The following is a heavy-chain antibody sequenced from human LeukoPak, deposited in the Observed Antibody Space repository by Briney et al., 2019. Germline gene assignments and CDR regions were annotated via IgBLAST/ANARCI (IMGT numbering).Heavy chain of an antibody. V-gene: IGHV3-30*02. Sequence: GGSLRLSCAASGFTFSSYGMHWVRQAPGKGLEWVAFIRYDGSNKYYADSVKGRFTISRDNSKNSIYLQMNSLRVEDTAVYYCTRDESWGQGTLVTVSS. CDR1: GFTFSSYG. CDR2: IRYDGSNK. CDR3: TRDES. J-gene: IGHJ5*02.